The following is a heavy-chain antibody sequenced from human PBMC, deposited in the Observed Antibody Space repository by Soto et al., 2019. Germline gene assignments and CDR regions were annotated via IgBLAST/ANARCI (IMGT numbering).Heavy chain of an antibody. J-gene: IGHJ3*02. CDR1: GYNFTSYG. CDR2: ISPHNDRT. CDR3: ARDLYYSSGRYFDHDAFDI. Sequence: SVKVSCKASGYNFTSYGISWVRQAPGQGLEWMGWISPHNDRTKYARRFQDRVTMTTETPTSTVYMELGSLRSDDTAVYYCARDLYYSSGRYFDHDAFDIWGQGTGVTVSS. V-gene: IGHV1-18*01. D-gene: IGHD6-19*01.